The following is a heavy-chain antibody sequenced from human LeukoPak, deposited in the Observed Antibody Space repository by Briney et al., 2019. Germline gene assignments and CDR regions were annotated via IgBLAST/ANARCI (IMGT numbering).Heavy chain of an antibody. CDR3: ASSIIRGGYYYYMDV. D-gene: IGHD3-10*01. Sequence: RGESLKISCKGSGYSFTSYWIGWVRQMPGKGLEWMGIIYPGDSDTRYSPSFQGQVTISADKSISTAYLQWSSLKASDTAMYYCASSIIRGGYYYYMDVWGKGTTVTVAS. J-gene: IGHJ6*03. CDR2: IYPGDSDT. V-gene: IGHV5-51*01. CDR1: GYSFTSYW.